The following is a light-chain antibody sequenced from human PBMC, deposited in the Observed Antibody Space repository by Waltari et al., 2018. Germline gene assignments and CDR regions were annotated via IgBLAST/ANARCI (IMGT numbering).Light chain of an antibody. CDR3: QQRSNWLYT. V-gene: IGKV3-11*01. Sequence: DIVLTQSPATLSFSPGERATFSCRASQSVSSYLAWYQQTPGQAPRLLIYDASNRATGIPARFSGSGSGTDFTLTISSLEPEDFAVYYCQQRSNWLYTFGQGTKLEIK. CDR2: DAS. CDR1: QSVSSY. J-gene: IGKJ2*01.